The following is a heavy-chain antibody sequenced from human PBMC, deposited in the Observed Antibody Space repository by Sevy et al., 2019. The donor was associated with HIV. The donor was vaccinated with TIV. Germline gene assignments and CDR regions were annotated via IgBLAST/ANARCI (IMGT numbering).Heavy chain of an antibody. Sequence: GGSLRLSCAASGFTFSTYAMTWVRQAPGKGLEWVSGIRGSGGTTYYADSVKGRFTISRDNSNNTLVLHMNNLRADDTVKYFCAKAPMAARPRDWFDPWGQGTLVTVSS. D-gene: IGHD6-6*01. CDR3: AKAPMAARPRDWFDP. CDR2: IRGSGGTT. CDR1: GFTFSTYA. V-gene: IGHV3-23*01. J-gene: IGHJ5*02.